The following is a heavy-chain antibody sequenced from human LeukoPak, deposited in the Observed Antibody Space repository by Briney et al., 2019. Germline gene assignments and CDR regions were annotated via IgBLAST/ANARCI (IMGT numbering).Heavy chain of an antibody. CDR1: GFTFSSYG. V-gene: IGHV3-33*01. CDR3: ARDHSSGWYSDYFDY. J-gene: IGHJ4*02. Sequence: ARSLRLSCAASGFTFSSYGMHWVRQAPGKGLEWVAVIWYDGSNKYYADSVKGRFTISRDNSKNTLYLQMNSLRAEDTAVYYCARDHSSGWYSDYFDYWGQGTLVTVSS. CDR2: IWYDGSNK. D-gene: IGHD6-19*01.